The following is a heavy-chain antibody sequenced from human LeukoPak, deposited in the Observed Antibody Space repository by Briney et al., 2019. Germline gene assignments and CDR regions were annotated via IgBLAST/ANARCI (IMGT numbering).Heavy chain of an antibody. J-gene: IGHJ4*02. V-gene: IGHV4-31*03. CDR1: GGSISSGGYY. Sequence: PSQTLSLTCTVSGGSISSGGYYWSWIRQHPGKGLEWIGYIYYSGSTYYNPSLKSRVTISVDTSKNQFSLKLSSVTAADTAVYYCARDERSGYGYPDYWGQGTLVTVSP. D-gene: IGHD5-18*01. CDR3: ARDERSGYGYPDY. CDR2: IYYSGST.